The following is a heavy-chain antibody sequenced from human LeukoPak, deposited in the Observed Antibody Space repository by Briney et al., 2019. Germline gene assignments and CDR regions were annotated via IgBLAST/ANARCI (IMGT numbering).Heavy chain of an antibody. J-gene: IGHJ4*02. D-gene: IGHD6-13*01. V-gene: IGHV3-53*01. Sequence: PGGSLRLSCAASGFTVSSNYMSWVRQAPGKGLEWVSVIYSGGTTYYADSVKGRFTISRDNSKNTLYLQMNSLRAEDAAVYYCVWEAAGVDYWGQGTLVTVSS. CDR1: GFTVSSNY. CDR2: IYSGGTT. CDR3: VWEAAGVDY.